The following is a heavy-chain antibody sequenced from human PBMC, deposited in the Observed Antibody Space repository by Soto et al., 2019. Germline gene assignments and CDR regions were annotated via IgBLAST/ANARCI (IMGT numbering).Heavy chain of an antibody. CDR2: INSDGSST. J-gene: IGHJ6*02. Sequence: PGGSLRLSCAASGFTFSSYWMHWVRQAPGKXLVWVSRINSDGSSTSYADSVKGRFTISRDNAKNTLYLQMNSLRAEDTAVYYCARALRRDYDFWSGSKANYYYYGMDVWGQGATVTVSS. V-gene: IGHV3-74*01. D-gene: IGHD3-3*01. CDR1: GFTFSSYW. CDR3: ARALRRDYDFWSGSKANYYYYGMDV.